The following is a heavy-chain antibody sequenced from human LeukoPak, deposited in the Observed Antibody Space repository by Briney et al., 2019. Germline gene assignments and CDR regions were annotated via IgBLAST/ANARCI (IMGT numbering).Heavy chain of an antibody. Sequence: GGSLRLSCAVSGYTFSSYWMSWVRQAPGKGLEWVANIKQDGSEKYYVDSVKGRFTISRDNAKNSLYLQMNSLRAEDTAVYYCARGSLWSRGYYYGMDVWGKGTTVTVSS. CDR1: GYTFSSYW. D-gene: IGHD3-10*01. V-gene: IGHV3-7*03. CDR2: IKQDGSEK. J-gene: IGHJ6*04. CDR3: ARGSLWSRGYYYGMDV.